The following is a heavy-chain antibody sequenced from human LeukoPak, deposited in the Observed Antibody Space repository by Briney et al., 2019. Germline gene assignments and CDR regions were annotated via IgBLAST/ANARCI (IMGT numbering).Heavy chain of an antibody. V-gene: IGHV3-30*02. CDR3: AKGGPTTVPYYYYGLDV. CDR2: IWYDGSNK. Sequence: QPGGSLRLSCAASGFTFSSYGMHWVRQAPGKGLEWVAVIWYDGSNKYYADSVKGRFTISRDNSKNTLYLQMNSLRAEDTAVYYCAKGGPTTVPYYYYGLDVWGQGTTVTVSS. J-gene: IGHJ6*02. CDR1: GFTFSSYG. D-gene: IGHD4-17*01.